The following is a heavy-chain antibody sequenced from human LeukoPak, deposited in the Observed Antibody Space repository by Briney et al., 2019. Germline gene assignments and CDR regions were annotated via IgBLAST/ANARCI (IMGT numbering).Heavy chain of an antibody. Sequence: PGGSLRLSCAASGFTFSTYGMHWVRQVPGKGLGWVAVIWYDGSNKYYADSVKGRFTISRDNSKNTLYLQMNSLRAGDTAVYYCAKASGTSQYSVMDVWGQRTTVTVSS. CDR3: AKASGTSQYSVMDV. CDR1: GFTFSTYG. CDR2: IWYDGSNK. D-gene: IGHD3-10*01. J-gene: IGHJ6*02. V-gene: IGHV3-33*06.